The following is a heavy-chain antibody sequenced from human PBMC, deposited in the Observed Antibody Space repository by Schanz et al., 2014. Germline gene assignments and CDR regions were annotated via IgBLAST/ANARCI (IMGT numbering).Heavy chain of an antibody. Sequence: QVQLVESGGGVVQPGRSLRLSCAASGFTFSNHGMHWVRQSPGKGLEWVALIWYDGSNEYYADSVKGRFTISRDNPKKTLYLQMNSLRAEDTAVYFCARPSDSSWYMDVWGKGTTVTVSS. V-gene: IGHV3-33*01. CDR2: IWYDGSNE. CDR1: GFTFSNHG. D-gene: IGHD2-21*02. J-gene: IGHJ6*03. CDR3: ARPSDSSWYMDV.